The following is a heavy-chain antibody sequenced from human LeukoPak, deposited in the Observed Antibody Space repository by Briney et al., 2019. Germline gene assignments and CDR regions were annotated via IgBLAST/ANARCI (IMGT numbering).Heavy chain of an antibody. Sequence: SQTLSLTCTVSGGSISSGDYYWGWIRQPPGKGLEWIGYIYYSGSTYYNPSLKSRVTISVDTSKNQFSLKLSSVTAADTAVYYCASNHQWELLRPYFDYWGQGTLVTVSS. J-gene: IGHJ4*02. CDR1: GGSISSGDYY. CDR3: ASNHQWELLRPYFDY. CDR2: IYYSGST. D-gene: IGHD1-26*01. V-gene: IGHV4-30-4*08.